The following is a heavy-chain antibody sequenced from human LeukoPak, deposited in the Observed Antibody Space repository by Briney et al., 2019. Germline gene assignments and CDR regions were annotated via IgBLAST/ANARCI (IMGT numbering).Heavy chain of an antibody. V-gene: IGHV1-2*02. D-gene: IGHD6-19*01. CDR1: GYRFTGYY. CDR2: INPNSGGT. J-gene: IGHJ4*02. CDR3: ARVLFYSSGNKSNRVDY. Sequence: ASVKVSCKTSGYRFTGYYMHWVRQAPGQGLEWMGWINPNSGGTNNAQKFQGRVTMTRDTSISTAYMELSRRRSDDTAVYYCARVLFYSSGNKSNRVDYWGQGTLVTVSS.